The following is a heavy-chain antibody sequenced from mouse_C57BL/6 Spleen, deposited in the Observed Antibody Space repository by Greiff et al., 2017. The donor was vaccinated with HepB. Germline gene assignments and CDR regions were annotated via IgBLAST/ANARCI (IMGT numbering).Heavy chain of an antibody. CDR1: GYTFPSYW. V-gene: IGHV1-50*01. CDR3: ARGGYFYAMDY. J-gene: IGHJ4*01. CDR2: IDPSDSYT. D-gene: IGHD2-3*01. Sequence: QVQLQQPGAELVKPGASVKLSCKASGYTFPSYWRQWVKQRPGQGLEWIGEIDPSDSYTNYNQKFKGKATLTLDTSSRTAYMQLSSLTSEDSAVYYCARGGYFYAMDYWGQGTSVTVSS.